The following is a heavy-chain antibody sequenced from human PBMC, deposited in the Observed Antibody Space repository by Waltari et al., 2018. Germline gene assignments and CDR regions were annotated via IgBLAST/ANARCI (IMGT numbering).Heavy chain of an antibody. D-gene: IGHD3-10*01. CDR1: GFTFSSYA. J-gene: IGHJ4*02. V-gene: IGHV3-30-3*01. CDR2: ISYDGCNK. Sequence: QVQLVESGGGVVQPGRSLRLSCAASGFTFSSYAMPWVRQAPGKGLEWVAVISYDGCNKYYADSVKGRFTISRDNSKNTLYLQMNSLRAEDTAVYYCAGVGWFRELSYFDYWGQGTLVTVSS. CDR3: AGVGWFRELSYFDY.